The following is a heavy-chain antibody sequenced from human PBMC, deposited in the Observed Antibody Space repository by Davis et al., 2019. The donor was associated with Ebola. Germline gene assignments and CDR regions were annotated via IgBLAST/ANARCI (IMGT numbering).Heavy chain of an antibody. Sequence: LGGSLRLSCAASGFTFSNYWMSWVRQAPEKGLEWVANIKEDRSERYYVDSVKGRFTISRDNAKNSLYLRMNGLRAEDTGVYYCTRMALNYYYSGMDVWGQGTTVTVSS. D-gene: IGHD3-3*02. CDR3: TRMALNYYYSGMDV. CDR1: GFTFSNYW. J-gene: IGHJ6*02. CDR2: IKEDRSER. V-gene: IGHV3-7*01.